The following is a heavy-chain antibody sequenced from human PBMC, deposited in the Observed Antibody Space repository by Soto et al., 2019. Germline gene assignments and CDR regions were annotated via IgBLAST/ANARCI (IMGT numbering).Heavy chain of an antibody. Sequence: ESLKISCKGSGYSFTSYWIGWVRQMPGKGLEWMGIIYPGDSDTRYSPSFQGQVTISADKSISTAYLQWSSLKASDTAMYYCATSYSSSQTTWDYWGQGTLVTVSS. CDR2: IYPGDSDT. CDR1: GYSFTSYW. CDR3: ATSYSSSQTTWDY. D-gene: IGHD6-13*01. J-gene: IGHJ4*02. V-gene: IGHV5-51*01.